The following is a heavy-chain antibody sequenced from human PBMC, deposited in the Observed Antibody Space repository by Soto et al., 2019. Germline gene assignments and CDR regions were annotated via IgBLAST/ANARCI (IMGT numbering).Heavy chain of an antibody. CDR1: GFTFSSYA. D-gene: IGHD1-26*01. CDR2: FSGSGGST. CDR3: AKDPGGGAFDI. V-gene: IGHV3-23*01. Sequence: EVQLLESGGGLVQPGGSLRLSCAASGFTFSSYAMSWVRQAPGKGLEWVSAFSGSGGSTYYADSVKGRFTISRDNSRNTLYLQMSSLRDEDTAVYYCAKDPGGGAFDIWGQGTMVTVSS. J-gene: IGHJ3*02.